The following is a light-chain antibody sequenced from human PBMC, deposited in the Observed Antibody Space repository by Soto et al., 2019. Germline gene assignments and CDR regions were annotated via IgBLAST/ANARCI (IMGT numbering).Light chain of an antibody. CDR2: RNN. J-gene: IGLJ1*01. V-gene: IGLV1-47*01. CDR1: SSNIGSNC. CDR3: AAWDDSLSGFYV. Sequence: QSVLTQPPSASGTPGQRVTISCSGSSSNIGSNCVYWYQQLPGTAPKLLIYRNNQRPSGVPDRFSGSKSGTSASLAISGLRSEDEADYYCAAWDDSLSGFYVFGTGTKLTVL.